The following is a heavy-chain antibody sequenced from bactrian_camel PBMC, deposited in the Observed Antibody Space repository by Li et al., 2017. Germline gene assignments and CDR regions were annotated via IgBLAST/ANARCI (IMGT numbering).Heavy chain of an antibody. CDR3: ATDDWVPAAY. V-gene: IGHV3-2*01. Sequence: QLVESGGGLVQPGGSRRLSCAASEFTFSSYEMRWVRQAPGKGLEWVASIYTGSSPQYTGGVTTFYADSVKGRFTISRDNAKNTLYLQMNNLKTEDTGVYYCATDDWVPAAYWGQGTQVTVS. CDR2: IYTGSSPQYTGGVTT. CDR1: EFTFSSYE. J-gene: IGHJ4*01. D-gene: IGHD5*01.